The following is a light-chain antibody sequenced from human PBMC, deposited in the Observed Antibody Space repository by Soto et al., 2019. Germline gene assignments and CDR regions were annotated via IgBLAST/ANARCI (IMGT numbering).Light chain of an antibody. CDR2: GAS. V-gene: IGKV3-15*01. CDR3: QQYNDWPPT. Sequence: EIVMTQSPATLSVSPGEGATLSCRASQSVSSKLAWYQQKPGQAPRLLIYGASTRATGIPARFSGSGSGTEFTLSIGSLQSEDFAVYYCQQYNDWPPTFGQGTKVDIK. CDR1: QSVSSK. J-gene: IGKJ1*01.